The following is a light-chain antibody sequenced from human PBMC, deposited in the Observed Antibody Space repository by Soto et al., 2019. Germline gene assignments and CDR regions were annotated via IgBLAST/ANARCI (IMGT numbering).Light chain of an antibody. CDR1: QDITHF. CDR2: GAS. V-gene: IGKV1-27*01. Sequence: DIQLTQSPSSLSASVGDRVTFTCRASQDITHFLAWYQQRPGGVPRLLIYGASTLQSGVPSRFSGSGFGTDFTLTITSLQPEDVATYYCQQLSYYPRTFGQGTKLEI. CDR3: QQLSYYPRT. J-gene: IGKJ2*01.